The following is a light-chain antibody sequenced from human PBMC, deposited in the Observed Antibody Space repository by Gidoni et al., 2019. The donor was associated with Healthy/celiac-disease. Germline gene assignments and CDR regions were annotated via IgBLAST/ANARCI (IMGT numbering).Light chain of an antibody. CDR3: QQYYSTPLT. J-gene: IGKJ4*01. CDR2: WAS. CDR1: QSVLYSSNNKNY. V-gene: IGKV4-1*01. Sequence: EIVNTPSPDSIAVSLGERATINCKSSQSVLYSSNNKNYLAWYQQKPGQPPKLLIYWASTRESGVPDRFSGSGSGTDFTLTISSLQAEDVAVYYCQQYYSTPLTFGGGTKVEIK.